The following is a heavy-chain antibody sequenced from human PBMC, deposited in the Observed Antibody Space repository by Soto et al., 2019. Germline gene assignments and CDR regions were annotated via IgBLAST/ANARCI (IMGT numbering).Heavy chain of an antibody. V-gene: IGHV3-23*01. J-gene: IGHJ4*02. CDR3: AKYGGYCTNGVCHIDY. D-gene: IGHD2-8*01. Sequence: GGSLILSCAASGFTFSSYAMAWVRQAPVKGLEWVSAIVGSGFSTYYADSVKGRFTISRDNSKNTLYMQVNSPRAEDTAVYYCAKYGGYCTNGVCHIDYWGQGALVTVSS. CDR2: IVGSGFST. CDR1: GFTFSSYA.